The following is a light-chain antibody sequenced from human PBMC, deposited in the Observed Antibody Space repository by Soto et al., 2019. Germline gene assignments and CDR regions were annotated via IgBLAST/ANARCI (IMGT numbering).Light chain of an antibody. J-gene: IGKJ1*01. Sequence: DIPMTQSPSSLSAFVGDRLTITCRASQSVDNYLNWYQHKPGKAPKLLISVASTLQTGVPSRFSGSGSGTDFTLTIRSLQPEDFATYYCQQTYSIPWTFGQGTKVEI. CDR2: VAS. CDR3: QQTYSIPWT. CDR1: QSVDNY. V-gene: IGKV1-39*01.